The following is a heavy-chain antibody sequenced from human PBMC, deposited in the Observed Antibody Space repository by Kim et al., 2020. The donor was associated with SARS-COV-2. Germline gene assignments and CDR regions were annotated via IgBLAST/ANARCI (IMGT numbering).Heavy chain of an antibody. D-gene: IGHD2-2*01. CDR2: ISSDGNHK. CDR1: GFTFSGFS. V-gene: IGHV3-30*04. Sequence: GGSLRLSCAASGFTFSGFSKHWVRRTPGKGLEWVAVISSDGNHKYYADSVKGRFTISRDNSKNTLYLQMTSLRVEDTALYYCARVGGDCSHANCYEAFD. CDR3: ARVGGDCSHANCYEAFD. J-gene: IGHJ3*01.